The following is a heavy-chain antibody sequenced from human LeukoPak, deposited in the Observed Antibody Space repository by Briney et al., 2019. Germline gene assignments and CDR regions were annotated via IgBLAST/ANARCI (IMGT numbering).Heavy chain of an antibody. CDR1: GFTFSDYY. D-gene: IGHD1-26*01. CDR3: ARDLSPIVGATTGAFDI. J-gene: IGHJ3*02. CDR2: ISSSGSTI. V-gene: IGHV3-11*01. Sequence: KAGGSLRLSCAASGFTFSDYYMSWIRQAPGKGLEWVSYISSSGSTIYYADSVKGRFTISRDNAKNSLYLQTNSLRAEDTAVYYCARDLSPIVGATTGAFDIWGQGTMVTASS.